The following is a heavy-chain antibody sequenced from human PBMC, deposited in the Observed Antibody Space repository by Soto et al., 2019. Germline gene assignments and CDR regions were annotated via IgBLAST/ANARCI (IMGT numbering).Heavy chain of an antibody. CDR3: ARDQEQQLVYGMDV. J-gene: IGHJ6*02. D-gene: IGHD6-13*01. CDR1: GSTFSDYY. V-gene: IGHV3-11*01. Sequence: PGGSLRLSFAASGSTFSDYYMSWIRQAPGKGLEWVSYISSSGSTIYYADSVKGRFTISRDNAKNSLYLQMNSLRAEDTAVYYCARDQEQQLVYGMDVRGQGTTVTVSS. CDR2: ISSSGSTI.